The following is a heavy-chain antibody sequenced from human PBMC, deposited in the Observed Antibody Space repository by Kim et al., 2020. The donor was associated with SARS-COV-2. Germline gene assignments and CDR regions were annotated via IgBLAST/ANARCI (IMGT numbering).Heavy chain of an antibody. Sequence: ASVKVSCKASGYTFTDFYIHWVRQAPGQGLEWMGWINPKTGVTNSAQRFQDRVTMTRDTYITTAYMELSSLTSDDTAVYYCASCQNWNDWENWFDPWGQG. V-gene: IGHV1-2*02. CDR2: INPKTGVT. J-gene: IGHJ5*02. CDR1: GYTFTDFY. D-gene: IGHD1-1*01. CDR3: ASCQNWNDWENWFDP.